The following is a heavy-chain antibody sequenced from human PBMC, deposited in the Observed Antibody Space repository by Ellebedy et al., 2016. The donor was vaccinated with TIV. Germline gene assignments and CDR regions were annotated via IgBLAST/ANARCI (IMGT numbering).Heavy chain of an antibody. CDR2: INAGNGNT. CDR1: GYTFTSYA. CDR3: AREIVPDYGSGSYGDTFYYGMDV. Sequence: ASVKVSCXASGYTFTSYAMHWVRQAPGQRLEWMGWINAGNGNTKYSQKFQGRVTITRDTSASTAYMELSSLRSEDTAVYYCAREIVPDYGSGSYGDTFYYGMDVWGQGTTVTVSS. V-gene: IGHV1-3*01. J-gene: IGHJ6*02. D-gene: IGHD3-10*01.